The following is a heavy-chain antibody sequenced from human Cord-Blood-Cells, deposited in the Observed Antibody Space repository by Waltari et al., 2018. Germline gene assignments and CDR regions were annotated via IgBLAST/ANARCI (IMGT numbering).Heavy chain of an antibody. CDR3: ARLPYREEAFEI. J-gene: IGHJ3*02. Sequence: VQLQQWGAGLLKPSETLSLPCAVYGGSFSGYYWSWIRQPPGKGLEWIGEINHSGITNYNPSRKGRVTIAGDTSKSQFSRKLSSVTAADTAVYYCARLPYREEAFEIWGQGTMVTVSS. CDR1: GGSFSGYY. V-gene: IGHV4-34*01. CDR2: INHSGIT. D-gene: IGHD4-4*01.